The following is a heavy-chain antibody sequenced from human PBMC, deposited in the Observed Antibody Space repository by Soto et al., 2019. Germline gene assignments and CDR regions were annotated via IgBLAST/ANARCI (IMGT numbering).Heavy chain of an antibody. CDR2: ISGSGGST. J-gene: IGHJ4*02. V-gene: IGHV3-23*01. CDR3: AKAVFFNYDDSSGHLDY. Sequence: PGGSLRLSCAASGFTFSSYAMSWVRQAPGKGLEWVSAISGSGGSTYYADSVKGRFTISRDNSKNTLYLQMNSLRAEDTAVYYCAKAVFFNYDDSSGHLDYWGQGSLVTVSA. D-gene: IGHD3-22*01. CDR1: GFTFSSYA.